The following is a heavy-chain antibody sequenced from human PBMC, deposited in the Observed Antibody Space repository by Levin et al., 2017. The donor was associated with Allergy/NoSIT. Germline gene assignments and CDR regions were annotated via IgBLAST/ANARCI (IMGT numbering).Heavy chain of an antibody. CDR3: AREYSSSSGKTFDY. J-gene: IGHJ4*02. CDR2: ISSSSSSI. D-gene: IGHD6-6*01. CDR1: GFTFSSYT. V-gene: IGHV3-21*01. Sequence: PGGSLRLSCAASGFTFSSYTMNWVRQAPGKGLEWVSSISSSSSSIYYADSVKGRFTISRDNAKSSLYLQMNNLRATDAAVYYCAREYSSSSGKTFDYWGQGTLVTVSS.